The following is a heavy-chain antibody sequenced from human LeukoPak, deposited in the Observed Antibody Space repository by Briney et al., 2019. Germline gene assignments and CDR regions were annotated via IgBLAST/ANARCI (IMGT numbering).Heavy chain of an antibody. Sequence: GGSLRLSCAASAFTFSSYEMNWVRQAPGKGLEWVSYISSSGTTIYYADSVKGRFTISRDNAKNSLFLQMNSLSAEDTAIYYCATKRAVRGDYWGQGTLVTVSS. V-gene: IGHV3-48*03. CDR1: AFTFSSYE. CDR3: ATKRAVRGDY. CDR2: ISSSGTTI. D-gene: IGHD3-10*01. J-gene: IGHJ4*02.